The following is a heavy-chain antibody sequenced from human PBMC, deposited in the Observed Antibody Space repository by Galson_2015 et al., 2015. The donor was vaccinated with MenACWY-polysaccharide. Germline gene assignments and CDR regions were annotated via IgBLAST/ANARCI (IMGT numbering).Heavy chain of an antibody. Sequence: QVQLQESGPGLERPSETLSLTCTVSGGSISDTFWSWIRQPPGKGLEWSGYAQYSGTTNYSPTLMSRVTISVDTSKNQFSLKLSSVTAADTAVYYCTRDNNNYGDYWGQGTLVTVSS. D-gene: IGHD4-11*01. CDR1: GGSISDTF. V-gene: IGHV4-59*01. J-gene: IGHJ4*02. CDR2: AQYSGTT. CDR3: TRDNNNYGDY.